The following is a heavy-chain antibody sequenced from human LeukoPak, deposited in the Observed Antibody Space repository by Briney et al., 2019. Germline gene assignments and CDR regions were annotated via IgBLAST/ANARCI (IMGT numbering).Heavy chain of an antibody. CDR3: ARDRYCASSTCPGAFDL. V-gene: IGHV3-15*05. CDR1: GLTLNYDW. CDR2: IKSISDGGTR. J-gene: IGHJ3*01. D-gene: IGHD2-2*01. Sequence: PGGSLRLSCAASGLTLNYDWMTWVRQAPGKGLEWGGRIKSISDGGTRDYAAPVKGRFTMSRDDSRNTVYLQMSSLKTEDTAVYYCARDRYCASSTCPGAFDLWGQGTVVTVSS.